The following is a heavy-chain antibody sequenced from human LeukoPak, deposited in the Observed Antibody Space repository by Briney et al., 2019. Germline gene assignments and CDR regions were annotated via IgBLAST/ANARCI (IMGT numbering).Heavy chain of an antibody. J-gene: IGHJ4*02. V-gene: IGHV4-61*05. D-gene: IGHD4-17*01. Sequence: PSETLSLTCTVSGGSISSSSYYWGWIRQPPGKGLEWIGYIYYSGSTNYNPSLKSRVTISVDTSKNQFSLKLSSVTAADTAVYYCARGAFGTKFGDRGFDYWGQGTLVTVSS. CDR2: IYYSGST. CDR3: ARGAFGTKFGDRGFDY. CDR1: GGSISSSSYY.